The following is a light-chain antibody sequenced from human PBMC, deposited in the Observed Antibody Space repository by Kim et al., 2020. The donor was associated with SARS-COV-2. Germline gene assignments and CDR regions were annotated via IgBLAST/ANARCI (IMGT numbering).Light chain of an antibody. CDR3: HRSYSTPYT. V-gene: IGKV1-39*01. CDR2: ATS. CDR1: QSISSY. Sequence: CASVVDRVPITCRASQSISSYLNWYQQKPGTAPKLLIYATSTLQSGVPSRFSGSGSGTDFTLTISSLQPEDFATYYCHRSYSTPYTFGQGTKLEI. J-gene: IGKJ2*01.